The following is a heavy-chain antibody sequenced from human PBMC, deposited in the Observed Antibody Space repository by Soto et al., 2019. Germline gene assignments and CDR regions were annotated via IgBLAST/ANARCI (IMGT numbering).Heavy chain of an antibody. J-gene: IGHJ4*01. CDR2: INHSGST. V-gene: IGHV4-34*01. CDR3: ASFPGYSSGWYVDY. CDR1: GGSFSGYY. D-gene: IGHD6-19*01. Sequence: QVQLQQWGAGLLKPSETLSLTCAVYGGSFSGYYWSWIRQPPGKGLEGIGEINHSGSTNYNPSLKKRVTISVDTSKNQFSLKLSSVTAADTAVYYCASFPGYSSGWYVDYWGHGTLVTVSS.